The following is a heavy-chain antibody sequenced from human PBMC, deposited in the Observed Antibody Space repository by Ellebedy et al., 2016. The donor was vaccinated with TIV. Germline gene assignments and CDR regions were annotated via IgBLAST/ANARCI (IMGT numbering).Heavy chain of an antibody. CDR1: GFTFSSYG. CDR3: ARDGPTMVRGVISDAFDI. J-gene: IGHJ3*02. CDR2: IWYDGSNK. D-gene: IGHD3-10*01. V-gene: IGHV3-33*01. Sequence: GESLKISXAASGFTFSSYGMHWVRQAPGKGLEWVAVIWYDGSNKYYADSVKGRFTISRDNSKNTLYLQMNSLRAEDTAVYYCARDGPTMVRGVISDAFDIWGQGTMVTVSS.